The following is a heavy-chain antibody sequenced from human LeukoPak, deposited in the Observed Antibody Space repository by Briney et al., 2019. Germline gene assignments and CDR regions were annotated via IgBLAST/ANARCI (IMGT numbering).Heavy chain of an antibody. CDR1: GGSISSYY. CDR3: ARGRWRGNYFDY. V-gene: IGHV4-34*01. D-gene: IGHD3-16*01. J-gene: IGHJ4*02. Sequence: PSETLSLTCTVSGGSISSYYWSWIRQPPGKGLEWIGEINHSGSTNYNPSLKSRVTISVDTSKNQFSLKLSSVTAADTAVYYCARGRWRGNYFDYWGQGTLVTVSS. CDR2: INHSGST.